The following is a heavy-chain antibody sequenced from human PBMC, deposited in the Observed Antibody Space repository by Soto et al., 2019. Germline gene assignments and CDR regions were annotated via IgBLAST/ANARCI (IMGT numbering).Heavy chain of an antibody. CDR1: GYTFTSYA. CDR2: INAGNGNT. D-gene: IGHD3-10*01. V-gene: IGHV1-3*05. CDR3: ARDRRSSSPQSKTMARSGYFDY. Sequence: QVQLVQSGAEEKKPGASVKVSCKASGYTFTSYAMHWVRQAPGQRLEWMGWINAGNGNTKYSQKFQGRVTITRDTSASTAYMKLSSLRSEDTAVYYCARDRRSSSPQSKTMARSGYFDYWGQGTLVTVSS. J-gene: IGHJ4*02.